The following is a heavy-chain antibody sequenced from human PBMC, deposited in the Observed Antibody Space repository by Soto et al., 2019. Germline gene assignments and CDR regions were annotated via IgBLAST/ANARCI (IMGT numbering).Heavy chain of an antibody. CDR2: ISSGSSDT. J-gene: IGHJ4*02. CDR3: ARVAY. CDR1: GFTLSRVC. V-gene: IGHV3-21*01. Sequence: GGALRLSCEGSGFTLSRVCINWVRQVPGKGLEWVASISSGSSDTWYADSVKGRFIISRDNAQNSLFLQMNTLRPEDTAMYYCARVAYWGPGTQVTVSS.